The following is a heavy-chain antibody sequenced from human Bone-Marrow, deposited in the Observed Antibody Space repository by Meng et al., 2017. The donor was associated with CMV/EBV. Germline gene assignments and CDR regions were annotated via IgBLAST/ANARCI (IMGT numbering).Heavy chain of an antibody. D-gene: IGHD2-15*01. V-gene: IGHV5-51*01. J-gene: IGHJ5*02. CDR2: IYPGDSDT. CDR1: GYSFTSYW. CDR3: ARVVVVAATQGRTGWFDP. Sequence: KVSCKGSGYSFTSYWIAWVRQMPGKGLEWMGIIYPGDSDTRYSPSFQGQVTISADKSISTAYLQWSSLKASDTAMYYCARVVVVAATQGRTGWFDPWGQGTLVTVSS.